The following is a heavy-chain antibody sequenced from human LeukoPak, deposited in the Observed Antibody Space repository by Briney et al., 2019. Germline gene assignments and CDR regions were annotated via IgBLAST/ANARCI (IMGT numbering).Heavy chain of an antibody. CDR1: GDSISYFY. CDR2: ISGSGST. Sequence: SETLSLTCSVSGDSISYFYWSWIRQAAGKGLEWIGRISGSGSTDYNASLKSRVTMSVDTSKSQLSLKVISVTAADTAVYYCARLDTSNWGQGTLVTVSS. J-gene: IGHJ4*02. V-gene: IGHV4-4*07. CDR3: ARLDTSN. D-gene: IGHD2-2*01.